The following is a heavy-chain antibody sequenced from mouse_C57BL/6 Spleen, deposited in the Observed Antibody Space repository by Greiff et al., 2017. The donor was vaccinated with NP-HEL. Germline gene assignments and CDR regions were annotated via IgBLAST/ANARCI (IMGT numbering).Heavy chain of an antibody. D-gene: IGHD2-5*01. CDR2: IDPNSGGT. V-gene: IGHV1-72*01. J-gene: IGHJ4*01. CDR1: GYTFTSYW. CDR3: ARDRAYYSNYIYAMDY. Sequence: QQSCKASGYTFTSYWMHWVKQRPGRGLEWIGRIDPNSGGTKYNEKFKSKATLTVDKPSSTAYMQLSSLTSEDSAVYYCARDRAYYSNYIYAMDYWGQGTSVTVSS.